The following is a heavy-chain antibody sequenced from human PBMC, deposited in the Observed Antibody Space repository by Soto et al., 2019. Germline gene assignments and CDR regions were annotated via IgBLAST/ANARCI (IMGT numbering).Heavy chain of an antibody. CDR1: SYTFSNYG. V-gene: IGHV1-18*01. Sequence: QVQLVQSGAEVKKPGASVKVSCKASSYTFSNYGISWVRQGPGQGLEWMGWISGYNGNTHYEEKVQDRIKMTTDTSTSTTYLELSSLRSDDTAVYFCARDPGFGFGYSYAFAMDVWGQGTTVTVSS. CDR3: ARDPGFGFGYSYAFAMDV. CDR2: ISGYNGNT. D-gene: IGHD5-18*01. J-gene: IGHJ6*02.